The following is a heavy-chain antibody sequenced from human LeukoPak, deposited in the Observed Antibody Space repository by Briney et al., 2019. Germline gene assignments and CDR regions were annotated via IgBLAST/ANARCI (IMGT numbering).Heavy chain of an antibody. Sequence: SGGSLRLSCAASGFTFSSYDMHWVRQATGKGLEWVSAIGTAGDTYYPGSVKGRFTISRENAKNSLYLQMNSLSAGDTAVYYCARGVSSSWFRYFDYRGQGTLVTVSS. J-gene: IGHJ4*02. CDR2: IGTAGDT. V-gene: IGHV3-13*01. CDR1: GFTFSSYD. CDR3: ARGVSSSWFRYFDY. D-gene: IGHD6-13*01.